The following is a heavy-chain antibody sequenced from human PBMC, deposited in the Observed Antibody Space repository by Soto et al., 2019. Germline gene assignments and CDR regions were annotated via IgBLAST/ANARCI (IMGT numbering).Heavy chain of an antibody. J-gene: IGHJ6*02. V-gene: IGHV3-48*02. CDR3: ARVIMDV. Sequence: GGSLRLSCAASGFTFSSYAMSWVRQAPGKGLEWVSEISSSSSSIYYADSVKGRFTISRDNAKNSLYLQMNSLRDEDTAVYYCARVIMDVWGQGTTVTVSS. CDR1: GFTFSSYA. CDR2: ISSSSSSI.